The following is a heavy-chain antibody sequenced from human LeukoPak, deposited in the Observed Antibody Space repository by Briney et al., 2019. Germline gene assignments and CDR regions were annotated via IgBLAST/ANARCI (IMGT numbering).Heavy chain of an antibody. Sequence: ASVKVSCKASGFTFTGYYMHWVRQAPGQDFEWMGWINPNSGGTNYAQKLQGRVTMTTDTSTSTAYMELRSLRSDDTAVYYCARGRIAAAGYGSNDAFDIWGQGTMVTVSS. CDR1: GFTFTGYY. D-gene: IGHD6-13*01. V-gene: IGHV1-2*02. J-gene: IGHJ3*02. CDR2: INPNSGGT. CDR3: ARGRIAAAGYGSNDAFDI.